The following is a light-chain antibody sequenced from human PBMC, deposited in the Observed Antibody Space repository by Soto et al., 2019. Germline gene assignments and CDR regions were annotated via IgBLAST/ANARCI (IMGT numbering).Light chain of an antibody. V-gene: IGKV3-11*01. CDR2: DAS. CDR1: QSVSSY. Sequence: EIVLTQSPATLSLSPGERATLSCRASQSVSSYLAWYQQQPGQAPRLLIYDASNRATGIPARFSGSGSGTDFTLTISSLDPEDFAVYYCQQRSNWPPMYTFGQGTKLEIK. J-gene: IGKJ2*01. CDR3: QQRSNWPPMYT.